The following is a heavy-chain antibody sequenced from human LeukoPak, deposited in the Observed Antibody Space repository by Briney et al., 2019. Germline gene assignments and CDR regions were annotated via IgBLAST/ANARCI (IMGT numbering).Heavy chain of an antibody. D-gene: IGHD3-10*01. Sequence: PSETLSLTCTVSGGAIASGGYSWNWIRQSPGKGLEWIGCIYDRGPAYYNPSLKSRFTISVDRPKNQFFLSVTSLTAADTAVYYCARSRQASGLLSSWGQGTPVVVSS. CDR3: ARSRQASGLLSS. CDR1: GGAIASGGYS. CDR2: IYDRGPA. J-gene: IGHJ5*02. V-gene: IGHV4-30-2*06.